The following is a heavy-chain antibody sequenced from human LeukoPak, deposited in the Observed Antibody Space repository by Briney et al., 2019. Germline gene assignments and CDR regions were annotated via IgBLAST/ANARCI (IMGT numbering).Heavy chain of an antibody. CDR2: INLNSGDT. CDR1: GCTFTDYY. V-gene: IGHV1-2*02. D-gene: IGHD3-9*01. CDR3: ARSYFDVLTNYYMWLAP. Sequence: ASVKVSCKASGCTFTDYYIHWVRQAPGQGLEWMGWINLNSGDTYYAQNFQDRVTMTGDTSISTAYLELSSLRSDDTAVFYCARSYFDVLTNYYMWLAPWGQGTLVTVSS. J-gene: IGHJ5*02.